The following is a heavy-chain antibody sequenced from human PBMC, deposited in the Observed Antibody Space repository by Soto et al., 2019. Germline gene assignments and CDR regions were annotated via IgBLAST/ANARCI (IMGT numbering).Heavy chain of an antibody. CDR2: IYHSGST. CDR3: ARAFTEYGMDV. D-gene: IGHD2-8*02. CDR1: GGSISSGGYS. V-gene: IGHV4-30-2*01. Sequence: SSETLSLTCAVSGGSISSGGYSWSWIRQPPGKGLEWIGYIYHSGSTYYNPSLKSRVTISVDRSKNQFSLKLSSVTAADTAVYYCARAFTEYGMDVWGQGTTVTVSS. J-gene: IGHJ6*02.